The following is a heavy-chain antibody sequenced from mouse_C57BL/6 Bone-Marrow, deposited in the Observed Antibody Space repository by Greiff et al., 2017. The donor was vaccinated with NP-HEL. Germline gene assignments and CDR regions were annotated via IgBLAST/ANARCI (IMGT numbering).Heavy chain of an antibody. Sequence: EGQRKQDGAELVRPGASVKLSCTASGFNIKDYYMHWVKQRPEQGLEWIGRIDPEDGDTEYAPKFQGKATMTADTSSNTAYLQLSSLTSEDTAVYYCTTYYYGSTWFAYWGQGTLVTVSA. D-gene: IGHD1-1*01. V-gene: IGHV14-1*01. J-gene: IGHJ3*01. CDR2: IDPEDGDT. CDR1: GFNIKDYY. CDR3: TTYYYGSTWFAY.